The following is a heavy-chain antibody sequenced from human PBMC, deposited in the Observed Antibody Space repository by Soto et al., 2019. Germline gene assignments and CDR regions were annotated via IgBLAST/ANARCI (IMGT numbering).Heavy chain of an antibody. V-gene: IGHV5-51*01. CDR3: SKFKYSTSVRYLQH. Sequence: PGESLKISCESSGYTFANYWIGWVRPVPGKGLEWVAIIYPSGSRTIYSPSFQGQVTISADKSISTAYLQWTSLKASDTAIYYCSKFKYSTSVRYLQHWGQGTPVTVSS. D-gene: IGHD6-6*01. CDR2: IYPSGSRT. CDR1: GYTFANYW. J-gene: IGHJ1*01.